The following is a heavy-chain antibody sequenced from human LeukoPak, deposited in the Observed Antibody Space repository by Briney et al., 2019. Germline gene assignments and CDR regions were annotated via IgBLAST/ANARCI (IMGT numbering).Heavy chain of an antibody. V-gene: IGHV4-34*01. J-gene: IGHJ3*02. CDR1: GGSFSGYY. CDR2: INHSGST. Sequence: SETLSLTCAVYGGSFSGYYWSWIRQPPGKGLEWIGEINHSGSTNYNPSLKSRVTISVDTSKNHFSLRLSSVTAADTAVYYCARGRYDYFGIRGADSFDIWGQGTMVTVSS. D-gene: IGHD5-12*01. CDR3: ARGRYDYFGIRGADSFDI.